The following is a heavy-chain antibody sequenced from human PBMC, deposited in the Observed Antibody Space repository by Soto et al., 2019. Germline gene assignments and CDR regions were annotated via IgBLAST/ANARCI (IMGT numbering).Heavy chain of an antibody. V-gene: IGHV3-64*01. D-gene: IGHD6-6*01. CDR2: ISSNGVGT. CDR3: ARRARPDFYYMDV. Sequence: EVQLAESGGGLAQPGGSRRLSCAASGFTLSGYAMDWVRQAPGKGLEYVSGISSNGVGTYYANSVQGRFTISRDNSKNTVYLQMGSLRPEDMAVYYCARRARPDFYYMDVWGKATTVTVSS. J-gene: IGHJ6*03. CDR1: GFTLSGYA.